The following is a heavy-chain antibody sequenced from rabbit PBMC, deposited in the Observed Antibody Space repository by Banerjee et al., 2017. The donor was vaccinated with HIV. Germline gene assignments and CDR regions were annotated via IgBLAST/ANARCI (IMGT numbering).Heavy chain of an antibody. Sequence: QSLEESGGDLVKPGASLTLTCTASGFSFSSSYYMCWVRQAPGKGLEWIACIYTTSGSTHYASWAKGRFTISKPSSTTVTLQMTSLTAADTATYFCASDGTSSSGGDIPGNLWGPGTLVTVS. J-gene: IGHJ4*01. CDR1: GFSFSSSYY. CDR3: ASDGTSSSGGDIPGNL. CDR2: IYTTSGST. V-gene: IGHV1S40*01. D-gene: IGHD1-1*01.